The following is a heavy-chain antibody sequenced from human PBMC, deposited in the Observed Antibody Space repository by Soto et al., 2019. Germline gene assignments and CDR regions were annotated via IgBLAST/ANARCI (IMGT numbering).Heavy chain of an antibody. CDR3: ARDGIPSTDYAILTAPV. CDR2: IYYSGST. D-gene: IGHD3-9*01. J-gene: IGHJ4*02. CDR1: GGSISSGGYY. V-gene: IGHV4-31*03. Sequence: SETLSLTCTVSGGSISSGGYYWSWIRQHPGKGLEWIGYIYYSGSTYYNPSLKSRVTISVDTSKNQFSLKLSSVTAADTAVYYCARDGIPSTDYAILTAPVWGQGTLVTVSS.